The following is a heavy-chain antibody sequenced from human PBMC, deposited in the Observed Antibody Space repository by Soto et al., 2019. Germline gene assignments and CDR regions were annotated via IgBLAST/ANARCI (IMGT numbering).Heavy chain of an antibody. V-gene: IGHV1-46*01. CDR1: GYTFTSYY. Sequence: GASVKVSCKASGYTFTSYYMHWVRQAPGQGLEWMGIINPSGGSTSYAQKFQGRVTMTRDTSTSTVYMELSSLRSEDTAVYYCARTYYDFWSGYYTSVYGMDVWSQGTTVTVSS. CDR2: INPSGGST. CDR3: ARTYYDFWSGYYTSVYGMDV. J-gene: IGHJ6*02. D-gene: IGHD3-3*01.